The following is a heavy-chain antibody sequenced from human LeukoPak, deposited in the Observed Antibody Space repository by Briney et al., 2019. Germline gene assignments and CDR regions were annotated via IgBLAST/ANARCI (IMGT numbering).Heavy chain of an antibody. J-gene: IGHJ4*02. Sequence: WVGIINPNNGNTREAQKFQGRVTMTRDTSTSTVYMELSSLRSEDTAVYYCAKDGGRYSTDYWGQGTLVTVSS. V-gene: IGHV1-46*01. CDR2: INPNNGNT. CDR3: AKDGGRYSTDY. D-gene: IGHD3-10*01.